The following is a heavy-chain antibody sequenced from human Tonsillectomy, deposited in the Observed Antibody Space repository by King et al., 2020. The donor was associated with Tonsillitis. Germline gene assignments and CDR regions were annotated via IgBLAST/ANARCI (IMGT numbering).Heavy chain of an antibody. Sequence: QVQLVESGGGVVQPGGSLRLSCAASGFTFSSYAIHWVRQAPGKGPEWVALISYDGNNKYYTDSVEGRFSISRDNSKNTVYLQMNSLRPEDTAVYFCAKWGGTPVSGSDGPIDHWGQGALVTVSS. J-gene: IGHJ4*02. D-gene: IGHD6-19*01. V-gene: IGHV3-30*04. CDR1: GFTFSSYA. CDR3: AKWGGTPVSGSDGPIDH. CDR2: ISYDGNNK.